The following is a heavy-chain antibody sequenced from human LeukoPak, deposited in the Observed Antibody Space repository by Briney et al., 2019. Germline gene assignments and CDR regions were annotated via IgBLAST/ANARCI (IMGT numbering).Heavy chain of an antibody. V-gene: IGHV4-39*01. D-gene: IGHD3-9*01. CDR1: GGSTSSSSYY. J-gene: IGHJ4*02. CDR3: ARSYYDILTGYLSNYFDY. Sequence: SGTLSLTCAVSGGSTSSSSYYWGWIRQPPGKGLEWIGSIYYSGSTYYNPSLKSRVTISVDPSKNQFSLKLSSVTAADTAVYYCARSYYDILTGYLSNYFDYWGQGTLVTVSS. CDR2: IYYSGST.